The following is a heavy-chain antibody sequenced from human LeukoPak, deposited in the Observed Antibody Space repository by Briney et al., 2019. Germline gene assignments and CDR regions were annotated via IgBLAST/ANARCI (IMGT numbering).Heavy chain of an antibody. V-gene: IGHV4-38-2*01. Sequence: PSETLSLTCAVSGYSISSGYYWGWIRQPPGKGLDWIGRIYHSGSTYYDPSLKSRVTISVDTSKNQFSLKLRSVTAADTAVYYCARYCSSTSCTPGAFDIWGQGTMVTVSS. CDR3: ARYCSSTSCTPGAFDI. D-gene: IGHD2-2*01. J-gene: IGHJ3*02. CDR1: GYSISSGYY. CDR2: IYHSGST.